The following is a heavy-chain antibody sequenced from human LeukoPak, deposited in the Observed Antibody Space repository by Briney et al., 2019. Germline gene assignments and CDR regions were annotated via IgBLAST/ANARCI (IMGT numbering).Heavy chain of an antibody. D-gene: IGHD3-22*01. J-gene: IGHJ4*02. Sequence: SETLSLTCTVSGGSISSSSYYWGWIRQPPGKGLEWIGSIYYSGSTYYNPSLKSRVTISVDTSKNQFSLKLSSVTAADTAVYYCARDHESSGYPTSDYWGQGTPVTVSS. CDR1: GGSISSSSYY. CDR3: ARDHESSGYPTSDY. V-gene: IGHV4-39*07. CDR2: IYYSGST.